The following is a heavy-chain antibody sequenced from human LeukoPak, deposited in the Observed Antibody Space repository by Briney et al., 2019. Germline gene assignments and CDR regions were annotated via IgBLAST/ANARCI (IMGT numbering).Heavy chain of an antibody. J-gene: IGHJ4*02. D-gene: IGHD2-15*01. CDR2: FSGTSTNT. Sequence: GGSLRLSCAASGFTVSTNYMSWVRQAPGTGLEWVSTFSGTSTNTYYADSVKGRFTISRDNSKNTLYLQMNSLRAEDTAIYYCAKQTVVAAKNYFDYWGQGTLVTVSS. CDR1: GFTVSTNY. V-gene: IGHV3-23*01. CDR3: AKQTVVAAKNYFDY.